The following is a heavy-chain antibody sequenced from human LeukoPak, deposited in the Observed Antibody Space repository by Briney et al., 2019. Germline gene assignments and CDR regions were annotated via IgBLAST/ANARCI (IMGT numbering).Heavy chain of an antibody. D-gene: IGHD1-26*01. J-gene: IGHJ6*02. Sequence: SQTLSLTCTVAGGSISSGGYYWSWIRQHPGKGLGWIGYIYFSGSTFYNPSLKSRVTISVDTSKNQFSLKVSSVTATDTAVYYCARYVVGGSYYSAMDVWGQGTTVTVSS. V-gene: IGHV4-31*03. CDR1: GGSISSGGYY. CDR3: ARYVVGGSYYSAMDV. CDR2: IYFSGST.